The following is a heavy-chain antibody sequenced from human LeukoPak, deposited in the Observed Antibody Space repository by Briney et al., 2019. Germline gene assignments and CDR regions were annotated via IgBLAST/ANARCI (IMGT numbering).Heavy chain of an antibody. J-gene: IGHJ3*02. CDR3: AKGLEYYDSSGYLAFGI. V-gene: IGHV3-30*18. D-gene: IGHD3-22*01. CDR2: ISYAGRNK. CDR1: GFTFSSYA. Sequence: GGSLRLSCAASGFTFSSYAMSWVRQAPGKGLDWVAVISYAGRNKYYADSVKGRFTISRDNSKNTLYLQMNSLRAEDTAVYYCAKGLEYYDSSGYLAFGIWGQGTMVTVSS.